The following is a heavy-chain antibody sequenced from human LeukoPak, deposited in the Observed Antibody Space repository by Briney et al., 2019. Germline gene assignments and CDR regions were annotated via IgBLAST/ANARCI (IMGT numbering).Heavy chain of an antibody. CDR1: GFTFSSYE. D-gene: IGHD6-13*01. CDR3: ARPLWGSWSTFDS. Sequence: GGSLRLSCAASGFTFSSYEMNWVRQAPGKGLEWVSYISSSGSTIYYADSVKGRFTISRDNAKNSLYLQMNSLRAEDTAVYYCARPLWGSWSTFDSWGQGTLVTVSS. CDR2: ISSSGSTI. V-gene: IGHV3-48*03. J-gene: IGHJ4*02.